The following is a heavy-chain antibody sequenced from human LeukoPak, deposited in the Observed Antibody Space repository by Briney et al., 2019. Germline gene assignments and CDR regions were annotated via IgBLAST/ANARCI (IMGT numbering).Heavy chain of an antibody. D-gene: IGHD3-22*01. V-gene: IGHV3-30*03. J-gene: IGHJ4*02. CDR2: ISYDGSNK. CDR1: GFTFSSYG. Sequence: PGRSLRLSCAASGFTFSSYGMHWVRQAPGKGLEWVAVISYDGSNKYYADSVKGRFTISRDNSKNTLYLQMNSLRAEDTAVYYCGTYDSSGYYSVDYWGQGTLVTVSS. CDR3: GTYDSSGYYSVDY.